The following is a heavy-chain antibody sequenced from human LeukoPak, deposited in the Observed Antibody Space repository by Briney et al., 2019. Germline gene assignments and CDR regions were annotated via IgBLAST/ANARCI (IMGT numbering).Heavy chain of an antibody. J-gene: IGHJ4*02. Sequence: GGSLRLSCAASGFTFSSYWMSWVRQAPGKGLEWVANVKQDGSEKYYVDSVKGRFTISRDNAKNSLYLQMNSLRAEDTAVYYCARVEYYYGSGSHFDYWGQGTLVTVSS. V-gene: IGHV3-7*01. CDR3: ARVEYYYGSGSHFDY. CDR1: GFTFSSYW. D-gene: IGHD3-10*01. CDR2: VKQDGSEK.